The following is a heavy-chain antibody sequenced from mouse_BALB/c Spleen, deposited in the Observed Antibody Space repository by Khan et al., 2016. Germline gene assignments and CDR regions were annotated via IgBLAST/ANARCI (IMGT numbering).Heavy chain of an antibody. V-gene: IGHV1-69*02. D-gene: IGHD1-1*02. Sequence: QVQLQQPGAELVKPGAPVKLSCKASGYTFTSYWMNWVKQRPGRGLEWIGRIDPSDSETHYNQKFKDKATLTVDKSSSTAYIQLSSLTSEDSAVYYCARRGYYGPDFAYWGQGTTLTVSS. J-gene: IGHJ2*01. CDR1: GYTFTSYW. CDR3: ARRGYYGPDFAY. CDR2: IDPSDSET.